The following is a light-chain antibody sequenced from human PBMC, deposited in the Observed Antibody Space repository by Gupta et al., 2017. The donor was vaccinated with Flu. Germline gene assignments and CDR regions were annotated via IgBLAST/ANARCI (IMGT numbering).Light chain of an antibody. J-gene: IGKJ4*01. CDR2: LGS. Sequence: EIVMTQSPLSLPVTPGEPASISCRSSQSLLHRNGYNYLDWYLQKPGQSPQLLIYLGSNRASGVPDRFSGSGSGTDFTLKISRVEAEDVGVYYCRQTLQTPLTFGGGTKVEIK. V-gene: IGKV2-28*01. CDR3: RQTLQTPLT. CDR1: QSLLHRNGYNY.